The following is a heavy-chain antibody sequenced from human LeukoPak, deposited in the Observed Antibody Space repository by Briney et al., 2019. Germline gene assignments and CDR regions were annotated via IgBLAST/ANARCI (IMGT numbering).Heavy chain of an antibody. CDR3: ARIMNSSPDY. J-gene: IGHJ4*02. CDR1: GFIFSGAW. Sequence: QPGGSLRLSCAASGFIFSGAWMSWVRQAPGKGLEWVANIKEDGSEKHYVDSVNGRFTISRDNAENSVYLQMNSLRAEDTAVYYCARIMNSSPDYWGQGTLVTVSS. CDR2: IKEDGSEK. V-gene: IGHV3-7*01. D-gene: IGHD6-13*01.